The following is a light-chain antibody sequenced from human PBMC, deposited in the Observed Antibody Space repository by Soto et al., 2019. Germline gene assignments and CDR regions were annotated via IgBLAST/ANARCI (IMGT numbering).Light chain of an antibody. CDR2: GAS. CDR1: QSVSSN. J-gene: IGKJ4*01. CDR3: QQYNNWLIT. V-gene: IGKV3-15*01. Sequence: EIVMTQSPATLSVSPGERATLSCRASQSVSSNFAWYQQNPGQAPRLLIYGASTRATGIPARFSGSGSGTEFTLTISSLQSEDFAVYYCQQYNNWLITFGGGTKVEIK.